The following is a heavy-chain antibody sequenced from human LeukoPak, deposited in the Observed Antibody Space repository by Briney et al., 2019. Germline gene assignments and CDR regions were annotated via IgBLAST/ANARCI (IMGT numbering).Heavy chain of an antibody. J-gene: IGHJ4*02. CDR3: AKDGDIVLMVYGNFDY. Sequence: GGSLRLSCAASGFTFSSYAMSWVRQAPGKGLEWVSAISGSGGSTYYADSVKGRFTISRDNSKDTLYLQMNSLRAEDTAVYYCAKDGDIVLMVYGNFDYWGQGTLVTVSS. CDR2: ISGSGGST. V-gene: IGHV3-23*01. D-gene: IGHD2-8*01. CDR1: GFTFSSYA.